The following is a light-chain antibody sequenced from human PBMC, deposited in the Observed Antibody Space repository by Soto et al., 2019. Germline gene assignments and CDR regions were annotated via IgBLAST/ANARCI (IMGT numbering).Light chain of an antibody. V-gene: IGKV1-27*01. CDR1: QGISNY. CDR2: AAS. J-gene: IGKJ4*01. Sequence: DIQMTQSPSSLSASVGDRVTITCRASQGISNYLACYPQIPGKVPKLLISAASTLQSVVPSWFSGSGSGTDFTLTISRLPPEDVATYYCQKYTNVPAFGGGTKVEIK. CDR3: QKYTNVPA.